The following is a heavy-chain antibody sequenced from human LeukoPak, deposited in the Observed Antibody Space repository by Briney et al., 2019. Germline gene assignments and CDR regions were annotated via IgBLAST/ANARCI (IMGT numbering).Heavy chain of an antibody. V-gene: IGHV4-59*01. Sequence: PSETLSLTCTVSGGSISSYYWSWIRQPPGKGLEWIGYVYYSGSTNYNPSLKSRVTISVDTSKNQFSLKLSSVTAAGTAVYYCARFKGNYGDYPDAFDIWGQGTMVTVSS. D-gene: IGHD4-17*01. CDR1: GGSISSYY. CDR3: ARFKGNYGDYPDAFDI. CDR2: VYYSGST. J-gene: IGHJ3*02.